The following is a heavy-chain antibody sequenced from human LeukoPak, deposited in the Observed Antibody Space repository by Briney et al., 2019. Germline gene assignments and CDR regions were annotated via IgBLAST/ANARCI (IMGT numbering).Heavy chain of an antibody. Sequence: SETLSLTCAVYGGSFSGYYWSWLRQPPGKGLEWIGEINHSGSTNYNPSLKSRVTISVDTSKNQFSLKLSSVTAADTAVYYCAAYCSSTSCSDGYYFDYWGQGTLVTVSS. J-gene: IGHJ4*02. CDR3: AAYCSSTSCSDGYYFDY. CDR2: INHSGST. D-gene: IGHD2-2*01. CDR1: GGSFSGYY. V-gene: IGHV4-34*01.